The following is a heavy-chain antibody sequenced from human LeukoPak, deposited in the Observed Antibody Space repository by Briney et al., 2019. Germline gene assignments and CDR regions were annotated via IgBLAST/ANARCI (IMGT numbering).Heavy chain of an antibody. V-gene: IGHV1-2*02. CDR1: GYTFPGYY. J-gene: IGHJ5*02. CDR2: INPNSGGT. CDR3: ARDGGYSSGWYAFDP. Sequence: ASVKVSCKASGYTFPGYYMHWVRQAPGQGLEWMGWINPNSGGTNYAQKFQGRVTMTRDTSISTAYMELSRLRSDDTAVYYCARDGGYSSGWYAFDPWGQGTLVTVSS. D-gene: IGHD6-19*01.